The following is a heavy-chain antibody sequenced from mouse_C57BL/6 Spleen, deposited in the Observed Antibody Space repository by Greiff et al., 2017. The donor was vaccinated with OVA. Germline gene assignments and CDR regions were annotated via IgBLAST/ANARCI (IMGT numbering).Heavy chain of an antibody. V-gene: IGHV1-39*01. J-gene: IGHJ4*01. CDR1: GYSFTDYN. Sequence: EVQLVQSGPELVKPGASVKISCKASGYSFTDYNMHWVKQSTGQSLEWIGVINPNYGTTSYNQKFKGKATLTVDQSSSTAYMQLNSLTSEDSAVYDCARPSCDLYCCAIDYWGQGTSVTVSA. CDR2: INPNYGTT. CDR3: ARPSCDLYCCAIDY. D-gene: IGHD2-13*01.